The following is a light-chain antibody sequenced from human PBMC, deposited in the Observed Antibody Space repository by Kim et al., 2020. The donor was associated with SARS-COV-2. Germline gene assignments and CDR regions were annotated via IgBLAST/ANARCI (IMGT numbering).Light chain of an antibody. J-gene: IGLJ2*01. Sequence: ITFSCTGTNNDIGTYNYVSWYQQHPGKAPKLLIYDVTSRPSGISTRFSGSKSGNTASLTISGLQAEDEADYYCSSYTSNSALVVFGGGTQLTVL. CDR2: DVT. CDR1: NNDIGTYNY. V-gene: IGLV2-14*03. CDR3: SSYTSNSALVV.